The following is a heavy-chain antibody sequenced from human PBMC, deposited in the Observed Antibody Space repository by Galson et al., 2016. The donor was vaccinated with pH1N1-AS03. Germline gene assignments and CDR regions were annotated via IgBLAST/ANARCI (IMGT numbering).Heavy chain of an antibody. CDR1: GYTFTSYG. CDR3: AKVGGEGYNWYFYGMDV. J-gene: IGHJ6*02. Sequence: SVKVSCKASGYTFTSYGITWVRQAPGQGLEWMGWISAYNGNTKYAQKFPGRVTMTTDTSTSTAYMELRSLRSDDTAVYYRAKVGGEGYNWYFYGMDVWGQGTTVTVSS. V-gene: IGHV1-18*01. D-gene: IGHD5-24*01. CDR2: ISAYNGNT.